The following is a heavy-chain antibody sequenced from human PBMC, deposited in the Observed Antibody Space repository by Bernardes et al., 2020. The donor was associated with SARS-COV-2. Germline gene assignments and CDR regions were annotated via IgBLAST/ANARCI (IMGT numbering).Heavy chain of an antibody. CDR3: AKDPAAGGGNWFDP. CDR1: GFIFSSYG. Sequence: SLRLYCAASGFIFSSYGMSWVRQSPGKGLEWVSTISGSGGSTYYADSVKGRFTISRDNSKNTLFLQMNSLRAEDTAIYYCAKDPAAGGGNWFDPWGQGTLVPVSS. V-gene: IGHV3-23*01. D-gene: IGHD6-13*01. J-gene: IGHJ5*02. CDR2: ISGSGGST.